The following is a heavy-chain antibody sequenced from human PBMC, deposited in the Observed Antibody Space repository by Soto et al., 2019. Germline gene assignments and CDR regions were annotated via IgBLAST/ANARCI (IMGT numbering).Heavy chain of an antibody. V-gene: IGHV4-39*01. J-gene: IGHJ4*02. CDR3: ASVPYYGSGGDGPYFFDY. CDR1: GDSITKSTYY. D-gene: IGHD2-15*01. CDR2: IYYAGNT. Sequence: TLSLTCTVSGDSITKSTYYWAWVRQTPGKGPEWIGSIYYAGNTYYNPSLQSRVTISVDASKNQFSLELQSVTAADSAVYYCASVPYYGSGGDGPYFFDYWGQGILVTVSS.